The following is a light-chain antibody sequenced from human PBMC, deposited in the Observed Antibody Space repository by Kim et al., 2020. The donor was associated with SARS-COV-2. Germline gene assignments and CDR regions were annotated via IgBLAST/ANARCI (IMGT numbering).Light chain of an antibody. CDR3: SSYTTYTPWV. CDR2: DVS. Sequence: QSALTQPASVSGSPPPSITISCTGTSSDLGGYAYVSWYQHHPGKAPKLIIYDVSRRHSGVSNRFSASKSGNAASLTISGLQAEDEADYYCSSYTTYTPWVFGGWTQLTVL. J-gene: IGLJ3*02. CDR1: SSDLGGYAY. V-gene: IGLV2-14*03.